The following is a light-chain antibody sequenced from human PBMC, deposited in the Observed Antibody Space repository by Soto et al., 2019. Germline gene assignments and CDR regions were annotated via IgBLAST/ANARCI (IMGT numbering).Light chain of an antibody. J-gene: IGKJ3*01. V-gene: IGKV3-20*01. CDR3: QQYGTSPLT. CDR1: QSVSNNY. CDR2: GAS. Sequence: EIVLTQSPGTLSLSPGERATLSCRASQSVSNNYLAWYQQQPGQAPRLLIYGASSRATGIPDRFSGSGSGTDFTLTISRLDPDDFAVYYCQQYGTSPLTFGPGTKVHIK.